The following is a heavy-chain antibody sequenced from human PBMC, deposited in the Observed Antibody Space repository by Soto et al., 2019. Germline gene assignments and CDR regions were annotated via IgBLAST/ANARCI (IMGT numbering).Heavy chain of an antibody. Sequence: SETLCLTCTFSVGSISIYYWTWIRQPPGKGLEWIGYIYYSGSTYYNPSLKSRVTISVDTSKNQFSLRLNSVTAADTAVYYCARRTVTTTYYYGMDVWGQGTTVTVSS. CDR2: IYYSGST. J-gene: IGHJ6*01. D-gene: IGHD4-17*01. V-gene: IGHV4-59*01. CDR1: VGSISIYY. CDR3: ARRTVTTTYYYGMDV.